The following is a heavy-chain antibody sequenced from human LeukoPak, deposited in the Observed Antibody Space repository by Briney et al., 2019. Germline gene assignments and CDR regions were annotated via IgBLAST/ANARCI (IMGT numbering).Heavy chain of an antibody. CDR1: GFTFSSYW. V-gene: IGHV3-7*01. D-gene: IGHD6-13*01. CDR2: IKKDGSEK. CDR3: ARDQYSSSWYGSYYYYYMDV. J-gene: IGHJ6*03. Sequence: GGSLRLSCAASGFTFSSYWMSWVRQAPGKGLEWVANIKKDGSEKYYVDSVKGRFTISRDNAKNSLYLQMNSLRAEDTAVYYCARDQYSSSWYGSYYYYYMDVWGKGTTVTVSS.